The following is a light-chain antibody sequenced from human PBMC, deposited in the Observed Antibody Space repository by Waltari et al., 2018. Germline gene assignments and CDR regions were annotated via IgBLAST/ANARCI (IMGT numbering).Light chain of an antibody. CDR1: QDISNY. CDR2: DAS. J-gene: IGKJ2*01. V-gene: IGKV1-33*01. CDR3: QQYDNLPGYT. Sequence: DIQMTQSPSSLSASVGARVTITCQASQDISNYLNWYQQKPGKAPKLLIYDASNLETGVQSRFSGSGSGTDFTFTISSLQPEDIATYYCQQYDNLPGYTFGQGTKLEIK.